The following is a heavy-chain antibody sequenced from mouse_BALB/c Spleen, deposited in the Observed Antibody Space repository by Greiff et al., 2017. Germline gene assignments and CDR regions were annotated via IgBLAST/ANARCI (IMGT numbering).Heavy chain of an antibody. CDR2: INPSNGRT. D-gene: IGHD5-1*01. J-gene: IGHJ2*01. Sequence: VQLQQPGAELVKPGASVKLSCKASGYTFTSYWMHWVKQRPGQGLEWIGEINPSNGRTNYNEKFKSKATLTVDKSSSTAYMQLSSLTSEDSAVYYCAREKEYDYWGQGTTLTVSS. CDR1: GYTFTSYW. CDR3: AREKEYDY. V-gene: IGHV1S81*02.